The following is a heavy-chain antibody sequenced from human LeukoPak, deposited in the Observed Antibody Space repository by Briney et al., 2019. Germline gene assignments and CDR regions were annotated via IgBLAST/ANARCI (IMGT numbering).Heavy chain of an antibody. V-gene: IGHV1-24*01. D-gene: IGHD3-22*01. J-gene: IGHJ4*02. CDR2: FDPEDGET. Sequence: ASVKVSCKVSGYTLTELSMHWVRQAPGKGLEWMGGFDPEDGETIYAQKFQSRVTMTEDTSTDTAYMELSSLRSEDTAVYYCATTLTYYDSSGYSGFDYWGQGTLVTVSS. CDR1: GYTLTELS. CDR3: ATTLTYYDSSGYSGFDY.